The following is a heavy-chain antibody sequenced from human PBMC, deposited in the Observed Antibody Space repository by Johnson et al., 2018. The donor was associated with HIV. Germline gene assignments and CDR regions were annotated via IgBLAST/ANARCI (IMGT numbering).Heavy chain of an antibody. D-gene: IGHD6-19*01. CDR2: IRYDGSNK. Sequence: QVQLVESGGGVVQPGGSLRLSCAASGFTFSSYGMHWVRQAPGKGLEWVAFIRYDGSNKYYADSVKGRFTISRDNSKNTLYLQMNSLRAEDTAGYYCAKGGSAVAVAFDIWGQGTMVTVSS. CDR3: AKGGSAVAVAFDI. CDR1: GFTFSSYG. J-gene: IGHJ3*02. V-gene: IGHV3-30*02.